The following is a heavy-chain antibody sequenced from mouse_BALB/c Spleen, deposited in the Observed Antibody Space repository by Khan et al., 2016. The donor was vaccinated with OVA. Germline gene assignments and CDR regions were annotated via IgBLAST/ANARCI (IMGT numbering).Heavy chain of an antibody. J-gene: IGHJ3*01. CDR3: ARRNYFGYTFAY. D-gene: IGHD1-2*01. V-gene: IGHV1-77*01. CDR1: GYTFTDYY. Sequence: VQLQQPGAELARPGASVKLSCTASGYTFTDYYINWVKQRTGQGLEWIGEISPGSGDTYYNERFMGKATPTADQSSSTDYMLLSSLTSAAAAVYFCARRNYFGYTFAYWGQGTLVTVSA. CDR2: ISPGSGDT.